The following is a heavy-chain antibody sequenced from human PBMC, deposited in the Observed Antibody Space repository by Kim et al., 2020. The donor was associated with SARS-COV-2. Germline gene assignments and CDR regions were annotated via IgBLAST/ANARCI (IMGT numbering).Heavy chain of an antibody. CDR3: AREGRGYDYVWGSYRSDAFDI. Sequence: GGSLRLSCAASGFTVSSNYMSWVRQAPGKGLEWVSVIYSGGSTYYADSVKGRFTISRDNSKNTLYLQMNSLRAEDTAVYYCAREGRGYDYVWGSYRSDAFDIWGQGTMVTVSS. V-gene: IGHV3-66*01. D-gene: IGHD3-16*02. CDR1: GFTVSSNY. CDR2: IYSGGST. J-gene: IGHJ3*02.